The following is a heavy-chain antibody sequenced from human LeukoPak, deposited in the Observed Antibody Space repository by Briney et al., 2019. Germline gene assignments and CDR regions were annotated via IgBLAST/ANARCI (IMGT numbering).Heavy chain of an antibody. CDR1: GFSFMRYG. Sequence: AGGSLRLSCAASGFSFMRYGMHWVRQAPGKGLEWVAFIRFDGGYKYYADSVKGRFTISRDNSKNTLSLQMNSLRAEDTAVYYCARDSRCSGGSCYSAQFDYWGQGTLVTVSS. CDR2: IRFDGGYK. D-gene: IGHD2-15*01. V-gene: IGHV3-30*02. J-gene: IGHJ4*02. CDR3: ARDSRCSGGSCYSAQFDY.